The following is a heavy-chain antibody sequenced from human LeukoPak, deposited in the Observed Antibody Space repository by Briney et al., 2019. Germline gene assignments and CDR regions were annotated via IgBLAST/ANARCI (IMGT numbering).Heavy chain of an antibody. CDR3: GRQRVTGTGRGFSDC. V-gene: IGHV4-39*01. CDR2: IDYSGST. Sequence: PSETLSLTCAVSGGSISSSTYYWGWIRQPPGKGLEWIASIDYSGSTYSNPSLKSRVTISVDTSKNQFSLKLSSVIAVDTAVYYCGRQRVTGTGRGFSDCWGQGTLVTVSS. J-gene: IGHJ4*02. CDR1: GGSISSSTYY. D-gene: IGHD1-7*01.